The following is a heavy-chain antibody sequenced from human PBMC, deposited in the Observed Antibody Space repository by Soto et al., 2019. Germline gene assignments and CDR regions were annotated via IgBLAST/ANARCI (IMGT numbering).Heavy chain of an antibody. D-gene: IGHD1-1*01. CDR2: IGYVGDT. J-gene: IGHJ4*02. Sequence: EVQLVESGGGLVQPGGSLRLSCAASGFTFSTYDMHWVRQGTGKGLEWVSAIGYVGDTYYAGSVKGRFTISRENAKNSLYLQMNSLRAGDTAVYYCARVIQTTDRDTRYDYWGQGTLVTVSS. V-gene: IGHV3-13*01. CDR1: GFTFSTYD. CDR3: ARVIQTTDRDTRYDY.